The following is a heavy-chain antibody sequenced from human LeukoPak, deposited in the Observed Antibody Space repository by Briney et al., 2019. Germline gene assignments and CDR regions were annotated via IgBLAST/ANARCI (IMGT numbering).Heavy chain of an antibody. CDR1: GFTFSNYA. Sequence: GSLRLSCAASGFTFSNYAMTWVRQAPGKGPEWVSCISGDAGGTYYADSVKGRFTISRDNSENTLYLQMNSLRAEDTAVYYCAKGSSSGWPSRDYFNYWGQGTLVTVSS. V-gene: IGHV3-23*01. J-gene: IGHJ4*02. CDR3: AKGSSSGWPSRDYFNY. D-gene: IGHD6-19*01. CDR2: ISGDAGGT.